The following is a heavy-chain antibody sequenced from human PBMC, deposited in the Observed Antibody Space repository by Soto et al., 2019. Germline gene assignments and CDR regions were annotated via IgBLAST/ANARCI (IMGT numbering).Heavy chain of an antibody. CDR1: GGTFSSYS. D-gene: IGHD3-16*01. Sequence: QVQLVQSGAEVKKPGSSVKVSCKASGGTFSSYSINWVRQAPGQGLEWMGGIIPIFGTANYAQKFRGRVTLTADESTSTAHMELSSLRNEDTDVYYCARPFQSWPGGWYFDLWGRGTLVTVSS. CDR3: ARPFQSWPGGWYFDL. V-gene: IGHV1-69*01. J-gene: IGHJ2*01. CDR2: IIPIFGTA.